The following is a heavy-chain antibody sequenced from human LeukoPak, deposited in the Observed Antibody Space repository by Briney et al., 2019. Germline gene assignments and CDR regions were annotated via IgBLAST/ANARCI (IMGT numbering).Heavy chain of an antibody. Sequence: GESLKISCVASGFTFSNHWMSWVRQAPGKGPEWVANIKQDESKTYYVDTVKGRFTISRDNAKNSLYLQINSLRAEDTAVYYCARETSLYCTGNDCYWAFDRWGQGTLVTVSS. CDR1: GFTFSNHW. CDR2: IKQDESKT. D-gene: IGHD2-21*02. J-gene: IGHJ5*02. V-gene: IGHV3-7*01. CDR3: ARETSLYCTGNDCYWAFDR.